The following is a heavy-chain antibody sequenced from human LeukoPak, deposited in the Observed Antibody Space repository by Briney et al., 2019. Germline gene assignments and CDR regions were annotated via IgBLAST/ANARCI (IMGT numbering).Heavy chain of an antibody. J-gene: IGHJ4*02. CDR2: IYYSGST. V-gene: IGHV4-31*03. CDR1: GGSISSVGHY. D-gene: IGHD2-21*01. CDR3: ASRSPPGETGYFDY. Sequence: SETLSLTCTVSGGSISSVGHYWTWIRQLPRKGLEWIGYIYYSGSTYYNPSLKSRVTISVDTSKNQFSLKLNSVTAADTAVYYCASRSPPGETGYFDYWGQGTLVTVSS.